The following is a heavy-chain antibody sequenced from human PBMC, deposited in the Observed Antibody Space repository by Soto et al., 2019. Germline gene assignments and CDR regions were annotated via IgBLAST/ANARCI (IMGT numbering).Heavy chain of an antibody. J-gene: IGHJ4*02. Sequence: PGGSLRLSCAASGFTFSSYSMNWVRQAPGKGLEWVSSISSSSSYIYYADSVKGRFTISRDNAKNSLYLQMNSLRAEDTAVYYCARDQWGCSGGSCYGPSPTDYWGQGTLVTVSS. CDR3: ARDQWGCSGGSCYGPSPTDY. D-gene: IGHD2-15*01. V-gene: IGHV3-21*01. CDR2: ISSSSSYI. CDR1: GFTFSSYS.